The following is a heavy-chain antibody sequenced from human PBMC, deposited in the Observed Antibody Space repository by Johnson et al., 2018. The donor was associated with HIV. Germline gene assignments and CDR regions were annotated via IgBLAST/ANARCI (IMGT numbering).Heavy chain of an antibody. Sequence: QVQLVESGGGVVKPGRSLRLSCAASGFTFSSYAMHWVRQAPGKGLEWVAVMSYDGSSKYYADSVKGRFTISRDNAKNSLYLQMNILTAEDTAVYYCARAPEVRGIDAFDIWGQGTMVTVS. CDR3: ARAPEVRGIDAFDI. D-gene: IGHD3-10*01. J-gene: IGHJ3*02. V-gene: IGHV3-30*04. CDR1: GFTFSSYA. CDR2: MSYDGSSK.